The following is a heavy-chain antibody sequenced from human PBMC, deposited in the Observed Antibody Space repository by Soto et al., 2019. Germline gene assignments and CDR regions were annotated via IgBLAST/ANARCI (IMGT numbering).Heavy chain of an antibody. Sequence: QVQLVESGGGVVQPGRSLRLSCAASGFTFSSYGMHWVRQAPGKGLEWVAVIWYDGSNKYYADSVKGRFTISRDNSKNTMYMKMNSLRAEDTAVYYCARDSGYGSSSRDFDYWGQGTLVTVSS. V-gene: IGHV3-33*01. J-gene: IGHJ4*02. D-gene: IGHD6-6*01. CDR2: IWYDGSNK. CDR1: GFTFSSYG. CDR3: ARDSGYGSSSRDFDY.